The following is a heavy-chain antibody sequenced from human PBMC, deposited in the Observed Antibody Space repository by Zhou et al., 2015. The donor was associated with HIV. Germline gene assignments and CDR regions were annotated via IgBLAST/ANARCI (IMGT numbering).Heavy chain of an antibody. D-gene: IGHD4-17*01. CDR2: ILPMYGLR. CDR1: GGTLNIYS. CDR3: ARVDTDNDYADPRMGL. Sequence: QVQLLQSGAEVKKPGSSVKVSCKPSGGTLNIYSLSWVRQAPGQDLEWMGVILPMYGLRNYAQKFQGRLTISADASTTTFFMELSSLRPDDTALYYCARVDTDNDYADPRMGLWGQGTLVTVSS. V-gene: IGHV1-69*01. J-gene: IGHJ4*02.